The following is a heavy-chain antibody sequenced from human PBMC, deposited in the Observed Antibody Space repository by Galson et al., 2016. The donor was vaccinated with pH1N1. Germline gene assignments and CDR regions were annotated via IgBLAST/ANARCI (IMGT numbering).Heavy chain of an antibody. V-gene: IGHV5-51*01. Sequence: QSGAEVKKPGESLKISCKGSGHKFTSSWIGWVRQMPGKGLEWMGIIYLGGSLIRYRPSFQVQVTISADKSVNIVYLEAASLKASDTAMYYCARQNDYGDYRGDAFDIWGQGTMVTVSS. D-gene: IGHD4-17*01. J-gene: IGHJ3*02. CDR3: ARQNDYGDYRGDAFDI. CDR1: GHKFTSSW. CDR2: IYLGGSLI.